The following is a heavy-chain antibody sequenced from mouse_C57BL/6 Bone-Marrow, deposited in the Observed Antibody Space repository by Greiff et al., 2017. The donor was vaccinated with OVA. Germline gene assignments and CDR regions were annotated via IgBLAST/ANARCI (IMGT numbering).Heavy chain of an antibody. CDR2: IDPSDSET. D-gene: IGHD2-1*01. CDR3: ANGNYLAWFAY. Sequence: VQLQQPGAELVRPGSSVKLSCKASGYTFTSYWMHWVKQRPIQGLEWIGNIDPSDSETHYNQKFKDKATLTVDKSSSTAYMQLSSLTSEDSAVYYCANGNYLAWFAYWGQGTLVTVSA. V-gene: IGHV1-52*01. CDR1: GYTFTSYW. J-gene: IGHJ3*01.